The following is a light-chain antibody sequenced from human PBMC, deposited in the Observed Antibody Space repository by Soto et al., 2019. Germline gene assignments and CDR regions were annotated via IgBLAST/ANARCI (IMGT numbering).Light chain of an antibody. CDR2: EVS. Sequence: QSALTQPRSVSGSPGQSVAISCTGTSRAVDAYDFVSWYQHHPGKAPKLIISEVSKRPSGVSHRFSGSKSGNTASLTISGVQAEDEADYFCCSFAGSFYVFGTGTKLTVL. CDR1: SRAVDAYDF. J-gene: IGLJ1*01. CDR3: CSFAGSFYV. V-gene: IGLV2-11*01.